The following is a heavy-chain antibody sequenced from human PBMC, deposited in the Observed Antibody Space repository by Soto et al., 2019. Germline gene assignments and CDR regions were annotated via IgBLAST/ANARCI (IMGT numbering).Heavy chain of an antibody. CDR3: ATYCGGAPCSFDY. D-gene: IGHD2-21*01. Sequence: ASVKVSCKVSGYTITELSMHWVRQAPGKGLEWMGGFDPEDGETIYAQKFQGRVTMTEDTSTDTAYMELSSLRSEDTAVYYCATYCGGAPCSFDYWGQETLFTVSS. CDR1: GYTITELS. CDR2: FDPEDGET. J-gene: IGHJ4*02. V-gene: IGHV1-24*01.